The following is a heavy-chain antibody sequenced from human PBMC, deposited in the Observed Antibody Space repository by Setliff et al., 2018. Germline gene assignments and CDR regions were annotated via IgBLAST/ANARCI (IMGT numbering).Heavy chain of an antibody. J-gene: IGHJ6*02. CDR1: GFTFSSYTYW. CDR2: ITHDGSKT. CDR3: AKGVLPETYYYYYYGMDV. D-gene: IGHD3-10*01. V-gene: IGHV3-7*03. Sequence: PGGSLRLSCEASGFTFSSYTYWMTWVRQAPGKGLEWVASITHDGSKTYILDSVRGRFTISRDNSKNTLYLQMNSLRAEDTAVYYCAKGVLPETYYYYYYGMDVWGQGTTVTVSS.